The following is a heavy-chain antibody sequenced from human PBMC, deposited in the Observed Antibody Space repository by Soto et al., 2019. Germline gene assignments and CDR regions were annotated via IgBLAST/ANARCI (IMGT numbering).Heavy chain of an antibody. CDR2: IYYSGST. V-gene: IGHV4-59*01. Sequence: QVQLQESGPGLVKPSETLSLTCTVSGGSISSYYWSWIRQPPGKGLEWIGYIYYSGSTKYNPSLKSRVTISVDTSKNQFSLQLSSVTAADTAVYYCARGACSTTSCYDFGWFDPWGQGTLVTVSS. J-gene: IGHJ5*02. D-gene: IGHD2-2*01. CDR1: GGSISSYY. CDR3: ARGACSTTSCYDFGWFDP.